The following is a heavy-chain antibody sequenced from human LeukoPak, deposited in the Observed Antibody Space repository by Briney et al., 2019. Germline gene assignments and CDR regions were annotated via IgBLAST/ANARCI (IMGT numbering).Heavy chain of an antibody. CDR2: VSGDNGNT. Sequence: GASVKVSCKASGYTFNSYGITWVRQAPGQGLEWMGWVSGDNGNTNYAQKLKGRVTMTTDKSRSTAYMELRSLISDDTAVYYCARGLSYYASGSYWYWGQGTLVTVSS. J-gene: IGHJ4*02. D-gene: IGHD3-10*01. CDR3: ARGLSYYASGSYWY. CDR1: GYTFNSYG. V-gene: IGHV1-18*01.